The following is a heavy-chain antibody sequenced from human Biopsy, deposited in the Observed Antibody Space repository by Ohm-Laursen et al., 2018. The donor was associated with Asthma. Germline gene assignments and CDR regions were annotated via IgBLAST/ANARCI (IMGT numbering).Heavy chain of an antibody. CDR1: GYTFIHYA. CDR3: ARTYYDFLTGQVKDVFGV. CDR2: VNTGNGDT. V-gene: IGHV1-3*04. J-gene: IGHJ3*01. D-gene: IGHD3-9*01. Sequence: ASVKVSCKASGYTFIHYAIHWVRQAPGQRLEWMCWVNTGNGDTKYSQKFQGRVTITRDTSASTAYMELRSLRSEDTATYYCARTYYDFLTGQVKDVFGVWGQGTMVTVSS.